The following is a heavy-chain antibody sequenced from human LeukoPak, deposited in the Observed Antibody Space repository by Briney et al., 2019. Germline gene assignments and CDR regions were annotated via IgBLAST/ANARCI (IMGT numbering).Heavy chain of an antibody. J-gene: IGHJ4*02. D-gene: IGHD6-19*01. Sequence: PSETLSLTCAVYGGSLSGSYWSWIRQPPGKGLEWIGEINHGGSTNYNPYLKSRLTISVDRSKNEFSLKLSSVTAADTAVYYCARDVSGWYYFDYWGQGTLVTVSS. CDR2: INHGGST. CDR1: GGSLSGSY. CDR3: ARDVSGWYYFDY. V-gene: IGHV4-34*01.